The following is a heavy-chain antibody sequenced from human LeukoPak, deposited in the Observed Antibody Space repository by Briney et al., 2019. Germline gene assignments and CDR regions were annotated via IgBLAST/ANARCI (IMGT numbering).Heavy chain of an antibody. J-gene: IGHJ5*02. V-gene: IGHV1-18*01. Sequence: EASVKVSCKATGYTFTSYGISWVRQAPGQGLEWMGWISAYNGNTNYAQKLQGRVAMTTDTSTSTAYMELRSLRSDDTAVYYCARAFYYDSSGSSIYWFDPWGQGTLVTVSS. D-gene: IGHD3-22*01. CDR1: GYTFTSYG. CDR2: ISAYNGNT. CDR3: ARAFYYDSSGSSIYWFDP.